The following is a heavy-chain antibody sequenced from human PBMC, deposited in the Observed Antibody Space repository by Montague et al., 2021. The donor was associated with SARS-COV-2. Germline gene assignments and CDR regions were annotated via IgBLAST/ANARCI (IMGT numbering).Heavy chain of an antibody. CDR1: GDSMSSDRYY. Sequence: SETRSLTCSVSGDSMSSDRYYWGWIRPPPGKGLEWITCIFSAGDTYYNPSLKSRVTISLDTSKNQFSLNLDSVTAADTAVYYCARQGLGFCNGGSCFSTLAFWGHGILVTVSS. D-gene: IGHD2-15*01. J-gene: IGHJ4*01. CDR3: ARQGLGFCNGGSCFSTLAF. V-gene: IGHV4-39*01. CDR2: IFSAGDT.